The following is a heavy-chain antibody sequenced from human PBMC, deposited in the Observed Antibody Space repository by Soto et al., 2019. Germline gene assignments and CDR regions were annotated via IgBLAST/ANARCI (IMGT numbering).Heavy chain of an antibody. Sequence: SQTLSLTCAISGDSVSSNSAAWNWIRQSPSRGLEWLGRTYYRSKWYNDYAVSVKSRITINPDTSKNQFSLQLNSVTPEDTAVDFCAREGLWQQGRWYFDLWGRGTLVTVSS. CDR3: AREGLWQQGRWYFDL. CDR2: TYYRSKWYN. CDR1: GDSVSSNSAA. J-gene: IGHJ2*01. D-gene: IGHD6-13*01. V-gene: IGHV6-1*01.